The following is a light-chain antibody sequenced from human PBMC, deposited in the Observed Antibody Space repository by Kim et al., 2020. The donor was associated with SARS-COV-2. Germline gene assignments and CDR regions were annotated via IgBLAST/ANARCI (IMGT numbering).Light chain of an antibody. CDR2: VAS. Sequence: APVERATRTCRASQSVSSCYLAWYQQKPDQAPRLLIYVASSSATGIPDRFSGSESGTDFTLTISRLEAEDFAVYYCQQYASSPAFGPGTKVDIK. CDR3: QQYASSPA. J-gene: IGKJ3*01. CDR1: QSVSSCY. V-gene: IGKV3-20*01.